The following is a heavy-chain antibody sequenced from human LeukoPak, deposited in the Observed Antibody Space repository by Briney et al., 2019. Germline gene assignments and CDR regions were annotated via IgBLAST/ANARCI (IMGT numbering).Heavy chain of an antibody. V-gene: IGHV3-30*18. Sequence: GGSLRLSCAASGFTFRSYGMHWVRQAPGKGLEWVAVISHDGSNKYYADSVKGRFTISRDNSKNTLYLQMNSLRAEDTAVYYCAKEMYDYWGQGTLVTVSS. CDR2: ISHDGSNK. CDR3: AKEMYDY. J-gene: IGHJ4*02. CDR1: GFTFRSYG.